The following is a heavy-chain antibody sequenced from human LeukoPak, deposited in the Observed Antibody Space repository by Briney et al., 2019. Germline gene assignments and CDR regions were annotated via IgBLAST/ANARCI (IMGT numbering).Heavy chain of an antibody. V-gene: IGHV3-48*01. D-gene: IGHD3-3*01. CDR2: ISSSSSTI. CDR1: GFTFSSYS. J-gene: IGHJ4*02. Sequence: GGSLRLSCAASGFTFSSYSMNWVRQAPGKGLEWVSCISSSSSTIYYADSVKGRFTISRDNAKNSLYLQMNSLRAEDTAVYYCARGPSHTIFGVVLFDYWGQGTLVTVSS. CDR3: ARGPSHTIFGVVLFDY.